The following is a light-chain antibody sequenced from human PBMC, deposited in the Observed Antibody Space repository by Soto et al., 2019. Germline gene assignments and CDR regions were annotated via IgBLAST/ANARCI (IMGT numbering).Light chain of an antibody. CDR3: QQYDNVLT. V-gene: IGKV1-33*01. CDR2: GAS. J-gene: IGKJ4*01. CDR1: QDISNY. Sequence: DIQMTQSPSSLSASVGDRVTITCQASQDISNYLNWYQQKPGKAPKLLIYGASNLETGVPSRFSGSGSGTDFTFTISSLQPGDIATYYCQQYDNVLTFGGGTKVEIK.